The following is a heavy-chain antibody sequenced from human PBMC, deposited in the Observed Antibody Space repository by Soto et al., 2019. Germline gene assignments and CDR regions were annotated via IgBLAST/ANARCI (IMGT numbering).Heavy chain of an antibody. V-gene: IGHV3-23*01. Sequence: EVQLLESGGGLVQPGGSLRLSCAASGFTFSSYAMSWVRQAPGKGLEWVSAISGSGGSTYYADSVKGRFTISRDNSNKTLYLQMNSLGAEDTAVYYCAKDGGYSSSWYSPYYYYGMDVWGQGTTVTVSS. J-gene: IGHJ6*02. CDR1: GFTFSSYA. CDR2: ISGSGGST. D-gene: IGHD6-13*01. CDR3: AKDGGYSSSWYSPYYYYGMDV.